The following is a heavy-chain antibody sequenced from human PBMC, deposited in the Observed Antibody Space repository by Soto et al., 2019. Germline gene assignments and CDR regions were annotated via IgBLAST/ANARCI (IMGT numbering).Heavy chain of an antibody. Sequence: GGSLRLSCAASGFTFSSYGMHWVRQAPGKGLQWVAVIWYDGSNKYYADSVKGRFTISRDNSKNTLYLQMNSLRAEDTAVYYCARDPSYYYDSIDAFDIWGQGTMVTVSS. CDR2: IWYDGSNK. D-gene: IGHD3-22*01. CDR3: ARDPSYYYDSIDAFDI. V-gene: IGHV3-33*01. CDR1: GFTFSSYG. J-gene: IGHJ3*02.